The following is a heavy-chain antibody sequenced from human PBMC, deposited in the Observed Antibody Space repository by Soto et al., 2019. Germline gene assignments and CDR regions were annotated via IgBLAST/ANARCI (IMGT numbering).Heavy chain of an antibody. CDR3: ARGYYGSGSYYSHYYYYGMDV. J-gene: IGHJ6*02. V-gene: IGHV1-18*04. D-gene: IGHD3-10*01. CDR1: GYTFTSYG. Sequence: QVQLVQSGAEVKKPGASVKVSCKASGYTFTSYGISWVRQAPGQGLEWMGWISAYNGNTNYAQKLQGRVTMTTDTSTSTAYMELGSLRSDDTAVYYCARGYYGSGSYYSHYYYYGMDVWGQGTTVTVSS. CDR2: ISAYNGNT.